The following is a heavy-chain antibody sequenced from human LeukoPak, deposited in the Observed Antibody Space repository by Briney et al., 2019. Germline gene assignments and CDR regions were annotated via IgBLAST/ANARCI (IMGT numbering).Heavy chain of an antibody. V-gene: IGHV4-39*01. CDR2: IYYSGST. D-gene: IGHD2-2*01. CDR1: GGSSSSSRYY. J-gene: IGHJ5*02. CDR3: ARHPYQLLWLSWIDP. Sequence: SETLSLTCTVSGGSSSSSRYYWGWIRQPPGKGLEWIGSIYYSGSTYYNPSLKSRVTISVDTSKNQFSLKLSSVTAADTAVYYCARHPYQLLWLSWIDPWGRGTLVTVSS.